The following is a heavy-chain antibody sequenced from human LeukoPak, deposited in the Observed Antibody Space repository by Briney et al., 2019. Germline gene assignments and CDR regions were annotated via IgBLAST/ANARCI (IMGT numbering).Heavy chain of an antibody. V-gene: IGHV3-64D*06. CDR3: VKGTGY. Sequence: PGGSLRLSCSVSGFTFSTYVMHWVRQAPGKGLEYVSAISSNGDNTYYADSVKGRFTISRDNSKNTLYLQMSCLRATYTYVCYCVKGTGYWGQGTLVTVSS. CDR1: GFTFSTYV. CDR2: ISSNGDNT. J-gene: IGHJ4*02.